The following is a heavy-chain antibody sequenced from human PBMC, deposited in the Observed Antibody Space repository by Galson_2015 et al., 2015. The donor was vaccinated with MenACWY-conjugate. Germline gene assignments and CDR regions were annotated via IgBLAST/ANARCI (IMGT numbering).Heavy chain of an antibody. CDR3: TTHKPDSWGGLLFHFYMDV. CDR2: IKSQTDGGKT. D-gene: IGHD2-21*01. V-gene: IGHV3-15*01. Sequence: SLRLSCAGSASTFSNAYMSWVRQAPGKGLEWVGRIKSQTDGGKTDYAAPVKGRFTISSDDSKNTLYLQLNSLKIEDTAVYYCTTHKPDSWGGLLFHFYMDVWDKGTTVTVSS. CDR1: ASTFSNAY. J-gene: IGHJ6*03.